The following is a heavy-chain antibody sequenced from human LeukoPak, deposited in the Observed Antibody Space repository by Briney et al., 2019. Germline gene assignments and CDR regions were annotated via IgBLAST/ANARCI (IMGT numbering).Heavy chain of an antibody. V-gene: IGHV1-18*01. Sequence: GASVKVSCKASGYTFTSYGISWVRQAPGQGLEWMGWISAHNGNTNYAQKLQGRVTMTTDTSTSTAYMELRSLRSDDTAVYYCARDLRDSSGYNGYYFDYWGQGTLVTVSS. J-gene: IGHJ4*02. CDR1: GYTFTSYG. CDR2: ISAHNGNT. D-gene: IGHD3-22*01. CDR3: ARDLRDSSGYNGYYFDY.